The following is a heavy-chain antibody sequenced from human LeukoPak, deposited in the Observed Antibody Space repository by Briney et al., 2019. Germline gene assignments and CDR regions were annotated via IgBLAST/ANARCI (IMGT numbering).Heavy chain of an antibody. CDR3: ARRLQSHSGSGSLGNYYYYFGMDV. D-gene: IGHD3-10*01. V-gene: IGHV4-59*08. CDR2: IHHSGST. CDR1: VASISSYL. Sequence: PSETLSLTCTVSVASISSYLWSWMRQPPGKGLEWIGYIHHSGSTNYNPSLKSRVTISIDTSKNQFSLKLTSVTAADTAVYYCARRLQSHSGSGSLGNYYYYFGMDVWGQGTTVTVSS. J-gene: IGHJ6*02.